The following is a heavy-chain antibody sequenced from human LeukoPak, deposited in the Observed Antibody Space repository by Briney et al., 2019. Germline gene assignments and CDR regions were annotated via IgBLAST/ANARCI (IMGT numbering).Heavy chain of an antibody. CDR3: ARGPMFFGVAYCDY. CDR1: GGSISSYY. D-gene: IGHD3-3*01. J-gene: IGHJ4*02. V-gene: IGHV4-4*07. Sequence: SETLSLTCTVSGGSISSYYWSWIRQPAGKGLEWIGRIYTSGSTNYNPSLKSRVTMSVDTSKNQFSLKLSSVTAADTAVYYCARGPMFFGVAYCDYWGQGALVTVSS. CDR2: IYTSGST.